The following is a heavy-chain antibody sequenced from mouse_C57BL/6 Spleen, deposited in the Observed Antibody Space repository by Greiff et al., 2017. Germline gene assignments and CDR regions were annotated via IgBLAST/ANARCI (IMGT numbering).Heavy chain of an antibody. CDR2: IDPETGGP. V-gene: IGHV1-15*01. CDR1: GYTFTDYE. J-gene: IGHJ4*01. D-gene: IGHD2-3*01. Sequence: QVQLQQSGAELVRPGASVTLSCKASGYTFTDYEMHWVKQTPVHGLEWIGAIDPETGGPAYNQKFKGKAILTADKSSSTAYMELRSLTSEDSAVYYCTIGGYYVGAMDYWGEGASVTVAS. CDR3: TIGGYYVGAMDY.